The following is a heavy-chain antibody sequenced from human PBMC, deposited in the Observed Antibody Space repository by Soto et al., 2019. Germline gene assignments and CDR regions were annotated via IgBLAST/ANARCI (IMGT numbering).Heavy chain of an antibody. Sequence: SETLALTCAVSCGSISSGGYSWSCIRQPPGNLLEWIGYIYHSGSTYYNPSLKSRVTISVDRSKNQFSLKLSSVTAADTAVYYCARVRLTNWFDPWGQGTLVTGSS. J-gene: IGHJ5*02. D-gene: IGHD4-17*01. CDR1: CGSISSGGYS. CDR2: IYHSGST. CDR3: ARVRLTNWFDP. V-gene: IGHV4-30-2*01.